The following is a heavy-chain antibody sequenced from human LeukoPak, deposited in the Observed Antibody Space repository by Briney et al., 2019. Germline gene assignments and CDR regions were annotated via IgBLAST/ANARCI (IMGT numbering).Heavy chain of an antibody. V-gene: IGHV4-59*08. CDR3: ARLAPYPGVWASAY. CDR1: GGSISTYY. CDR2: IYYSGST. D-gene: IGHD6-13*01. Sequence: SETLSLTCTVSGGSISTYYWSWIRQPPGKGLEWIGYIYYSGSTNYNPSLRSRVTISVDTSKNQFSLKLNSVTAADTAVYYCARLAPYPGVWASAYWGQGTLVTVSS. J-gene: IGHJ4*02.